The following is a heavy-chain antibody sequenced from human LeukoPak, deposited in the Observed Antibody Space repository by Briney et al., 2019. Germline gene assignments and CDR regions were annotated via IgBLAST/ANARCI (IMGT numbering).Heavy chain of an antibody. Sequence: ASVKVSCKASGYTFTGYYMHWVRQAPGQGLEWMGWINPNNGGTNYAQEFQGRVTMTRDTSISTAYMELSRLRSDDTAVYYCARESSLSGYSSDAFDIWGQGTMVTVSS. V-gene: IGHV1-2*02. J-gene: IGHJ3*02. D-gene: IGHD3-22*01. CDR3: ARESSLSGYSSDAFDI. CDR1: GYTFTGYY. CDR2: INPNNGGT.